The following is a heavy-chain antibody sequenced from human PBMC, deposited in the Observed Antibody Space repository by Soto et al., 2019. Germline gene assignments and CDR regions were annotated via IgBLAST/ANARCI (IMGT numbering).Heavy chain of an antibody. CDR2: ISGSGGST. V-gene: IGHV3-23*01. J-gene: IGHJ6*02. D-gene: IGHD5-12*01. Sequence: EVQLWESGGGLVQPGGSLRLSCAASGITFSTYAMSWVRQAPGKGLEWVSAISGSGGSTYYADSVKGRFTISRDNSKNTLYLQMNSLRAEDTAVYYCAKDLRRGYSAYDADYYYYGMDVWGQGTTVTVSS. CDR3: AKDLRRGYSAYDADYYYYGMDV. CDR1: GITFSTYA.